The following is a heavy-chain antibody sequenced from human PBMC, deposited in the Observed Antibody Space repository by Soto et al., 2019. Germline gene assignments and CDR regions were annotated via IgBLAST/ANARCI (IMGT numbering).Heavy chain of an antibody. Sequence: QVQLVESGGGVVQPGTSLRLACAASGFTLSNLGMQWVRQAPGKGLEWVAVISASGNTKYYADSVKGRFTISRDNSKNTLFLQMNSLRTEDTAVYYCAKESGGERYAAYFDLWGQGTLVTVSA. J-gene: IGHJ4*02. V-gene: IGHV3-30*18. D-gene: IGHD2-21*01. CDR1: GFTLSNLG. CDR2: ISASGNTK. CDR3: AKESGGERYAAYFDL.